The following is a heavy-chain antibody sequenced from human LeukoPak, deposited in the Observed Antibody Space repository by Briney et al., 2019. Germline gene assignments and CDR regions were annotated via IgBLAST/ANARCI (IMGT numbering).Heavy chain of an antibody. CDR2: IYYSGST. CDR3: ARGPDHIRRRDIVATIYSY. CDR1: GGSISSYY. J-gene: IGHJ4*02. V-gene: IGHV4-59*01. D-gene: IGHD5-12*01. Sequence: SETPSLTCTVSGGSISSYYWSWIRQPPGKGLEWIGYIYYSGSTNYNPSLKSRVTISVDTSKNQFSLKLSSVTAADTAVYYCARGPDHIRRRDIVATIYSYWGQGTLVTVSS.